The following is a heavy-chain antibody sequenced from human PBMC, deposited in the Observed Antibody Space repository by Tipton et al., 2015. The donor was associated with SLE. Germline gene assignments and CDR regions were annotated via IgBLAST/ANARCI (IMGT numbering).Heavy chain of an antibody. CDR1: GGSINAYY. CDR3: ASDRVT. J-gene: IGHJ5*02. CDR2: MYHSGST. Sequence: TLSLTCTVSGGSINAYYWTWIRQSPGKGLEWIGHMYHSGSTNYNPSLKSRVTISLDRSKNQFFLNLTSVTAADTAVYYCASDRVTWGQGTLVTVSS. V-gene: IGHV4-59*12. D-gene: IGHD2-21*01.